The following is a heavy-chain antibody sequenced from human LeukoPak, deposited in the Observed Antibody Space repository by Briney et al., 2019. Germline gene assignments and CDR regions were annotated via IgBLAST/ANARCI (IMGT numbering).Heavy chain of an antibody. V-gene: IGHV4-34*01. Sequence: SETLSLTCAVYGGSFSGYYWSWIRQPPGKGLEWIGEINHSGSTNYNPSLKSRVTISVDTSKNQFSLKLSSVTAADTAVYYCARDVPLDYWGQGTLGTVSS. D-gene: IGHD2-2*01. J-gene: IGHJ4*02. CDR2: INHSGST. CDR3: ARDVPLDY. CDR1: GGSFSGYY.